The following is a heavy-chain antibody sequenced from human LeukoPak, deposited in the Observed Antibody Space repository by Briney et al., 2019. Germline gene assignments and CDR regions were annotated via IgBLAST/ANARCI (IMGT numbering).Heavy chain of an antibody. Sequence: SETLSLTCTVSGYSISSGYYWGWIRQPPGKGLEWIGSIYHSGSTYYNPSLKSRVTISVDTSKNQFSLKLSSVTAADTAVYYCARPRALAGYSPSSKDAFDIWGQGTMVTVSS. D-gene: IGHD3-9*01. J-gene: IGHJ3*02. V-gene: IGHV4-38-2*02. CDR2: IYHSGST. CDR1: GYSISSGYY. CDR3: ARPRALAGYSPSSKDAFDI.